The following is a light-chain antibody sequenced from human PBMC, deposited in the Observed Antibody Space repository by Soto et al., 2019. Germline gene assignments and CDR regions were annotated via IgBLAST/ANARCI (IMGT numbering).Light chain of an antibody. Sequence: DIVLTQSPATLSLSPGERATLSCRAGQSISRSLAWYQQKPGQAPRLLIYEASKRATGIPARFSGSGSGTDFTLTISSLETEDFAVYYCQHRTNWLTFGGGTKVEIK. CDR1: QSISRS. CDR2: EAS. J-gene: IGKJ4*01. V-gene: IGKV3-11*01. CDR3: QHRTNWLT.